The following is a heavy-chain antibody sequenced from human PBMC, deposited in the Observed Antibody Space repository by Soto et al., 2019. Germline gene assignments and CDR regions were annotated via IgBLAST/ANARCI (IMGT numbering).Heavy chain of an antibody. V-gene: IGHV5-51*01. CDR1: GYNFAVYW. J-gene: IGHJ3*02. CDR2: IYPGDSDT. Sequence: GESLKISCKGSGYNFAVYWIGWVRQMPGKGLEWMGMIYPGDSDTRYSPSFQGQVTISVDKSISTAYLQWSSLKASDTAMYYCARGWKVAGDAFDIWGQGTIVTVSS. D-gene: IGHD1-1*01. CDR3: ARGWKVAGDAFDI.